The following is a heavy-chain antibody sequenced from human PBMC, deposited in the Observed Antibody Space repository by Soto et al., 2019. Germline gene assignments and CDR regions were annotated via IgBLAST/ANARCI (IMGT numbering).Heavy chain of an antibody. Sequence: QVQLVESGGGVVQPGRSLRLSCAASGFSFSNCGMHWVRQAPGKGLEWVAAISFDGNDKYYSESVKGRFTISRDNSKTNLFLQMNSLRVEDTAVYYCEKGSEVPPQELDYWGQGTLFTVSS. CDR2: ISFDGNDK. CDR3: EKGSEVPPQELDY. J-gene: IGHJ4*02. V-gene: IGHV3-30*18. D-gene: IGHD3-3*01. CDR1: GFSFSNCG.